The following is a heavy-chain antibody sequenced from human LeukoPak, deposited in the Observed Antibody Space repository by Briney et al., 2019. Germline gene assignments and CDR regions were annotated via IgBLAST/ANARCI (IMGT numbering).Heavy chain of an antibody. J-gene: IGHJ4*02. CDR3: ASEGSSWYYFDY. CDR2: INSDGSSS. CDR1: GFTIRSYW. D-gene: IGHD6-13*01. Sequence: GVSLILFCAASGFTIRSYWMHWVRQAQGKGLVWVSRINSDGSSSSYADSVKGRFTISRDNANNTLYLQMNSLRAEDTAAYYCASEGSSWYYFDYWGQGTLVTVSS. V-gene: IGHV3-74*01.